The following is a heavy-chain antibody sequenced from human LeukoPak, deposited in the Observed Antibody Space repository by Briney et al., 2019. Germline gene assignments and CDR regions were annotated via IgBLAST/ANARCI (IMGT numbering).Heavy chain of an antibody. CDR1: GFTFSSYT. J-gene: IGHJ6*03. CDR3: ARDGDTVLTRGYYYYMDV. D-gene: IGHD4-23*01. V-gene: IGHV3-21*01. Sequence: GGSLRVSCAASGFTFSSYTMNWVRQAPGKGPEWVSSITSSSSDIYYADSVKGRFTISRDNARNSLYLQMNSLRAEDTALYYCARDGDTVLTRGYYYYMDVWGKGTTVTVSS. CDR2: ITSSSSDI.